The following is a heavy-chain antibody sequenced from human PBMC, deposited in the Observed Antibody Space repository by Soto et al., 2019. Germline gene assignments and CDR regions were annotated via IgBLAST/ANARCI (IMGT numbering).Heavy chain of an antibody. J-gene: IGHJ4*02. D-gene: IGHD2-2*01. V-gene: IGHV4-34*01. CDR1: AGSFRGYY. Sequence: SETLSLTCAVYAGSFRGYYWSWIRQTPGKGLEWFGEINHSGSTNYNPSLKSRVTISVDTSKNQFSLKLSSVTAADTAVYYCAMLGYCSSNSCYDFDYWGQGTLVTVSS. CDR2: INHSGST. CDR3: AMLGYCSSNSCYDFDY.